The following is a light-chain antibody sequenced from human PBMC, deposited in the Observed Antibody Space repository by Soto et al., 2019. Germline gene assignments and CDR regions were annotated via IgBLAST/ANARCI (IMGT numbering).Light chain of an antibody. CDR1: QSVSSNY. CDR3: QQYGSSPTWT. J-gene: IGKJ1*01. CDR2: GAS. Sequence: ESVLTQSPGTLSLSPGERASLSCRASQSVSSNYLAWYQQKPGQAPRLLIYGASTRATGIPDRFSGSGSGTDFTLTISRLESEESAVYYCQQYGSSPTWTFGQGTKVEIK. V-gene: IGKV3-20*01.